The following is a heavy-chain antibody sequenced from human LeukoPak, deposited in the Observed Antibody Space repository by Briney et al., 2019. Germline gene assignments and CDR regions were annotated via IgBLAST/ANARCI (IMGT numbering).Heavy chain of an antibody. D-gene: IGHD1-26*01. CDR1: GFTVSSNG. CDR3: ARVLYSGSYYFDY. CDR2: IYSGGST. Sequence: GGSLRLSCAASGFTVSSNGMSWVRQAPGKGLEWVSVIYSGGSTYYVDSVKGRFSISRDNSKNTLYLQMNSLRDEDTGVYYCARVLYSGSYYFDYWGQGTLVTVSS. J-gene: IGHJ4*02. V-gene: IGHV3-66*01.